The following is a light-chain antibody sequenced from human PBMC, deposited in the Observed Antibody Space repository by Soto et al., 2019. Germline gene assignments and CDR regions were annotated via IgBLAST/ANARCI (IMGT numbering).Light chain of an antibody. J-gene: IGKJ1*01. CDR3: QQYNNWPQT. CDR1: QSVSSN. Sequence: EIVMTQSPATLSASPGERATLSCRASQSVSSNLAWYQQKPGQAPRLLIYGASTRATGIPARFSGSGSGTEFTLTISSLQSEDFAVYYCQQYNNWPQTFGQGTKVEIK. CDR2: GAS. V-gene: IGKV3-15*01.